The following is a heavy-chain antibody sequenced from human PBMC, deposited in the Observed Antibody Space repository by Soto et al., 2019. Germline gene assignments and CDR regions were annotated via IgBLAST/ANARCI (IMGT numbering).Heavy chain of an antibody. J-gene: IGHJ4*02. CDR2: IWFDGSNK. CDR3: ARDGIGRTAFGGFLDF. Sequence: GKGLEWVAVIWFDGSNKYYADSVKGRFTISRDNSKNMLYLQMNSLRVEDTAVYYFARDGIGRTAFGGFLDFRGQRSLVTV. D-gene: IGHD3-10*01. V-gene: IGHV3-33*01.